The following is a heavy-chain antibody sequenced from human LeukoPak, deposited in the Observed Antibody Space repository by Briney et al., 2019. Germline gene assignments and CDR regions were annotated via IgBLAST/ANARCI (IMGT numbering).Heavy chain of an antibody. CDR2: IVGRGSGT. Sequence: AGASLRLSCAASGFIFSNYAMSWVRQAPGKGLEWVSAIVGRGSGTSYVDSLRGRFTVSRDDPKNTLYLQMNTLRAEDTAVYYCSKWEDYDILTGYYYSDYWGRGTLVTVSS. V-gene: IGHV3-23*01. J-gene: IGHJ4*02. D-gene: IGHD3-9*01. CDR3: SKWEDYDILTGYYYSDY. CDR1: GFIFSNYA.